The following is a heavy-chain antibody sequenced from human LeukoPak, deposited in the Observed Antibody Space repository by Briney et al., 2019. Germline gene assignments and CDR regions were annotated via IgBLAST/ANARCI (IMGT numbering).Heavy chain of an antibody. CDR2: INHSGST. Sequence: SETLSLTCAVYGGSFSGYYWSWIRQPPGKGLEWIGEINHSGSTNYNPSLKSRVTISVDTSKNQFSLKLSSVTAADTAVYYCARRRAYYDSSVPYYFDYWGQGTLVTVSS. D-gene: IGHD3-22*01. CDR3: ARRRAYYDSSVPYYFDY. J-gene: IGHJ4*02. CDR1: GGSFSGYY. V-gene: IGHV4-34*01.